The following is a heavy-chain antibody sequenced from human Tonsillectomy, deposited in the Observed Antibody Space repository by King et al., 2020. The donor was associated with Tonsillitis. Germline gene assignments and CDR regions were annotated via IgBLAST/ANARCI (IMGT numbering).Heavy chain of an antibody. CDR1: GFTFSSYA. CDR3: ARDGSVGYCSGGSCYYDY. V-gene: IGHV3-30-3*01. D-gene: IGHD2-15*01. Sequence: VQLVESGGGVVQPGRSLRLSCAASGFTFSSYAMHWVRQAPGKGLEWVAVISYDGSNKYYADSVKGRFTISRDNSKNTLYLQMNSLRAEDTAVYYCARDGSVGYCSGGSCYYDYWGQGTLVTVSS. CDR2: ISYDGSNK. J-gene: IGHJ4*02.